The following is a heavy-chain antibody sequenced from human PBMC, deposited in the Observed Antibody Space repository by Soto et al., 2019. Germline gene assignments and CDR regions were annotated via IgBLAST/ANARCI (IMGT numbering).Heavy chain of an antibody. CDR1: GGSLSNYG. J-gene: IGHJ6*02. Sequence: QVQLVQSGAEVKKPGSSVKVSCKASGGSLSNYGISWVRQAPGQGLEWMGAIIPVFGTRNYAQKFQDRVTITAXXSATTVYMEVRSLTSEDTAVYYCARGDATKIVVTTYYAMDVWGQGTTVTVSS. V-gene: IGHV1-69*12. D-gene: IGHD3-22*01. CDR2: IIPVFGTR. CDR3: ARGDATKIVVTTYYAMDV.